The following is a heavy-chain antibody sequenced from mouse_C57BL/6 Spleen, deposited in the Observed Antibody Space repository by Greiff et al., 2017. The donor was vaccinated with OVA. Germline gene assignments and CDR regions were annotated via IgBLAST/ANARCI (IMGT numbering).Heavy chain of an antibody. CDR2: IWSDGST. CDR3: ARHVHYYGSSYGYFDV. D-gene: IGHD1-1*01. Sequence: VNVVESGPGLVAPSQSLSITCTVSGFSLTSYGVHWVRQPPGKGLEWLVVIWSDGSTTYNSALKSRLSISKDNSKSQVFLKMNSLQTDDTAMYYCARHVHYYGSSYGYFDVWGTGTTVTVSS. CDR1: GFSLTSYG. V-gene: IGHV2-6-1*01. J-gene: IGHJ1*03.